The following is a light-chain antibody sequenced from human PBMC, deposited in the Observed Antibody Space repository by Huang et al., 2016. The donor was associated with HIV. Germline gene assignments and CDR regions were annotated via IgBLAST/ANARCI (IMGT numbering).Light chain of an antibody. CDR1: HSVKSD. J-gene: IGKJ2*01. CDR3: QHYNNWPPRYT. CDR2: AAS. V-gene: IGKV3-15*01. Sequence: ETVMTQSPAILSVSPGESATLSCRASHSVKSDLAWYQQKPGQPPRLLIYAASTRATGVQPRFSGSGSETEFTLTIRDLQSEDWELYYCQHYNNWPPRYTFGQGTKLDIK.